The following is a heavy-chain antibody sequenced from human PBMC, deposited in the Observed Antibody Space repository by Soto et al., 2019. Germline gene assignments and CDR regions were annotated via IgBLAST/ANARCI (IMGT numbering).Heavy chain of an antibody. D-gene: IGHD5-12*01. CDR3: ARDRMAATIPEVYYYYGMDV. CDR1: GGTFSSYA. Sequence: GASVKVSCKASGGTFSSYAISWVRQAPGQGLEWMGGIIPIFGTANYAQKFQGRVTITADESTSTAYMELSSLRSEDTAVYYCARDRMAATIPEVYYYYGMDVWGQGTTVTVSS. J-gene: IGHJ6*02. CDR2: IIPIFGTA. V-gene: IGHV1-69*13.